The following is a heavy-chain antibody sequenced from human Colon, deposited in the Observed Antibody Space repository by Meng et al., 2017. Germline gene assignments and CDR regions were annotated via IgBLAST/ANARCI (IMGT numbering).Heavy chain of an antibody. D-gene: IGHD4-17*01. CDR1: GGSISSGDYY. J-gene: IGHJ4*02. CDR2: IYYSGSS. CDR3: ARGPTTYFDY. Sequence: GQPQELGPGLVKPSQPLSLTCTVSGGSISSGDYYWSWIRQPPGKGLEWIGYIYYSGSSYYNPSLKSRVTISVDTSKNQFSLKLSSVTAADTAVYYCARGPTTYFDYWGQGTLVTVSS. V-gene: IGHV4-30-4*01.